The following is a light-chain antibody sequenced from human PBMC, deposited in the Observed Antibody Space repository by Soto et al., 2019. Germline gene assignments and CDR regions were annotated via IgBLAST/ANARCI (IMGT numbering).Light chain of an antibody. J-gene: IGKJ5*01. Sequence: EVVLTQSPGTLSLSRGERATLSCRAIERIYSAYLGWYQQKPGQAPRLLIYGTSSRATGIPDRFSGSGSGTDFTLTISRMEPEDFAVYYCQQYGNSPITFGQGRRMEIK. V-gene: IGKV3-20*01. CDR2: GTS. CDR3: QQYGNSPIT. CDR1: ERIYSAY.